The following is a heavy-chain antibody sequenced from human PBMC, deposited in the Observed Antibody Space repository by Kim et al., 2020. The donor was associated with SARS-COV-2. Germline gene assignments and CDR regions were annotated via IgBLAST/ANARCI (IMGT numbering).Heavy chain of an antibody. D-gene: IGHD4-17*01. J-gene: IGHJ4*02. CDR2: ISGSGGST. V-gene: IGHV3-23*01. Sequence: GGSLRLSCAASGFTFSSYAMSWVRQAPGKGLEWVSAISGSGGSTYYADSVKGRFTISRDNSKNTLYLQMNSLRAEDTAVYYCAKNPPSTTVTTSGSVDYWGQGTLVTVSS. CDR1: GFTFSSYA. CDR3: AKNPPSTTVTTSGSVDY.